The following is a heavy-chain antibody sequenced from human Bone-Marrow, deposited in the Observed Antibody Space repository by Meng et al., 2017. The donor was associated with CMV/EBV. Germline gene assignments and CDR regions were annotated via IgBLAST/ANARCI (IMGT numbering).Heavy chain of an antibody. V-gene: IGHV1-2*02. CDR2: INPNSGGT. CDR1: GYTFTGYY. D-gene: IGHD3-3*01. Sequence: ASVKVSCKASGYTFTGYYMHWVRQAPGQGLEWMGWINPNSGGTNYAQKFQGRVTMTRDTSISTAYMELSRLRSDDTAVYYCARGTGGVTIFGVVIRIRGYFDYWGQGTLVTVSS. J-gene: IGHJ4*02. CDR3: ARGTGGVTIFGVVIRIRGYFDY.